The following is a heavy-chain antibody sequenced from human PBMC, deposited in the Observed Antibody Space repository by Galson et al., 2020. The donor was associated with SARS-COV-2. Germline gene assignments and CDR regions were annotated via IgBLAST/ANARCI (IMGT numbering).Heavy chain of an antibody. CDR2: FDPEDGET. CDR1: GYTLTALS. D-gene: IGHD7-27*01. V-gene: IGHV1-24*01. Sequence: ASVKVSCKVSGYTLTALSMHWVRQTPGKGLEWMGGFDPEDGETIYAQKFQGRVTMTEDTSSDTAYMELSSLRSEDTAVYYCATRSPLGIIDWFDPWGQGTLVTVSS. J-gene: IGHJ5*02. CDR3: ATRSPLGIIDWFDP.